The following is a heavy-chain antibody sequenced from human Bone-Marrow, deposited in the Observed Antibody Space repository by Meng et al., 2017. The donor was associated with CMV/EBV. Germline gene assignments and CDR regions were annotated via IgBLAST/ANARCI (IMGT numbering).Heavy chain of an antibody. CDR1: GLSVSRCSYH. CDR3: ARAVIQVLFDP. V-gene: IGHV4-61*01. CDR2: IDYSGST. J-gene: IGHJ5*02. Sequence: CTLSGLSVSRCSYHRIWIRQPPGKGLEWIEYIDYSGSTNYNPSLKSRVTISVDTSKNQLSLKLSSVTAADTAVYYCARAVIQVLFDPWGQGTLVTVSS. D-gene: IGHD2/OR15-2a*01.